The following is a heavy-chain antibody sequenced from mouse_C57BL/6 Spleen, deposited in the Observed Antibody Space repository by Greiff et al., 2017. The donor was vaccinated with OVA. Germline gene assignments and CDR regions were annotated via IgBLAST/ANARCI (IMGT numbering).Heavy chain of an antibody. CDR1: GYAFSSYW. D-gene: IGHD2-4*01. Sequence: QVQLQQSGAELVQPGASVKISCTASGYAFSSYWLNWVKQRPGKGLEWIGQVYPGDGDTNYNGKFKGKATLTADKYSSTAYMQLSSLTSEDSAVYFCARRGDYDGDYGGQGTTLTVAS. J-gene: IGHJ2*01. V-gene: IGHV1-80*01. CDR2: VYPGDGDT. CDR3: ARRGDYDGDY.